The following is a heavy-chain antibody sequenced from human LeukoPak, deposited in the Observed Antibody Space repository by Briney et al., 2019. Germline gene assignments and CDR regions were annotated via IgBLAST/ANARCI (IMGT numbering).Heavy chain of an antibody. D-gene: IGHD1-26*01. V-gene: IGHV3-23*01. Sequence: GGSLRLSCTASGFTFSRYAMSWVRQAPGKGLEWVSAISGSGGSTYYADSVKGRFTISRDNSKNTLYLQMNSLRAEDTAVYYCAKDPIFSGSYGVFDSWGQGTLVTVSS. J-gene: IGHJ4*02. CDR1: GFTFSRYA. CDR3: AKDPIFSGSYGVFDS. CDR2: ISGSGGST.